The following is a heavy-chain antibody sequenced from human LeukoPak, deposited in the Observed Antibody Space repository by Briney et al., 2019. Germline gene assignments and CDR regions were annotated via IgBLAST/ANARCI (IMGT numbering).Heavy chain of an antibody. Sequence: GGSLRLSCAASGFSVSSNYMSWVRQAPGKGLEGVSVMYSGDSTHYADSVKGRFTISRDNSKNTLYLQMNSLRAEDTAVYYCAREAENYGLICDIWGHGTMVTVSS. CDR1: GFSVSSNY. CDR2: MYSGDST. CDR3: AREAENYGLICDI. D-gene: IGHD3-10*01. J-gene: IGHJ3*02. V-gene: IGHV3-66*01.